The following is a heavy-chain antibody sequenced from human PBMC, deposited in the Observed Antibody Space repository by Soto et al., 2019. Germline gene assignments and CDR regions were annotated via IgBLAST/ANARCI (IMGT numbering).Heavy chain of an antibody. V-gene: IGHV3-48*01. J-gene: IGHJ6*03. Sequence: EVQLVESGGGLVQPGGSLRLSCAASGFTFSSYSMNWVRQAPGKGLEWVSYISSSSSTIYYADSVKGRFTISRDNAKNSMYLQMTSLRAADTAVYSCAREDYNYYYYMDVWGKGTSVTVAS. CDR2: ISSSSSTI. CDR3: AREDYNYYYYMDV. CDR1: GFTFSSYS.